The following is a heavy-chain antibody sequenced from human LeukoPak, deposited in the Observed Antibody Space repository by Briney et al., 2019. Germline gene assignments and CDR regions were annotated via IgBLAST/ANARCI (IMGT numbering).Heavy chain of an antibody. V-gene: IGHV3-7*01. CDR3: ARDLNDFWSGKDAFDI. CDR2: IKQDGSEK. Sequence: GGSLRLSCAASGFTFNNYWMNWVRQAPGKGLEWVANIKQDGSEKYYVDSVKGRFTISRDNAKNSLYLQMNSQRAEDTAVYYCARDLNDFWSGKDAFDIWGRGTMVTVSS. J-gene: IGHJ3*02. CDR1: GFTFNNYW. D-gene: IGHD3-3*01.